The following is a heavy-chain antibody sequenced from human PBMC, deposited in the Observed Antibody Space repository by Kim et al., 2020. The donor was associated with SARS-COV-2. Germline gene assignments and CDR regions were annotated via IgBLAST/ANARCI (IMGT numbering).Heavy chain of an antibody. CDR2: INAGNGNT. V-gene: IGHV1-3*01. J-gene: IGHJ4*02. D-gene: IGHD3-22*01. CDR1: GYTFTSYA. Sequence: ASVKVSCKASGYTFTSYAMHWVRQAPGQRLEWMGWINAGNGNTKYSQKFQGRVTITRDTSASTAYMELSSPRSEDTAVYYCATMYYDSSGHDYWGQGTLVTVSS. CDR3: ATMYYDSSGHDY.